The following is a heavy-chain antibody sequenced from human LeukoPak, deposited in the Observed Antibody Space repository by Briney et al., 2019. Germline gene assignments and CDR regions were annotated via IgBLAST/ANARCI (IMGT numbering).Heavy chain of an antibody. CDR2: INPNSGGT. Sequence: GASVKVSCKASGYTFTGYYMHWVRQAPGQGLEWMGWINPNSGGTNYAQKFQGRVTMTRGMSISTAYMELSRLRSDDTAVYYCARDPPGYCTNGVCYGMDVWGKGTTVTVSS. J-gene: IGHJ6*04. D-gene: IGHD2-8*01. CDR1: GYTFTGYY. V-gene: IGHV1-2*02. CDR3: ARDPPGYCTNGVCYGMDV.